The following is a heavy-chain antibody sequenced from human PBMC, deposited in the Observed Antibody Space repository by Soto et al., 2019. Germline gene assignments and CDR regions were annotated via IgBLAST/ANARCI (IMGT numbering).Heavy chain of an antibody. CDR2: INPNSGGT. D-gene: IGHD3-16*01. CDR3: ATLGAGAFDH. V-gene: IGHV1-2*02. Sequence: SVKVSCKASGYTFTDYYIHWVRQAPGQGLEGMGWINPNSGGTNYAQKFQGRVIMSRDTSINTAYMELTWLKTEDTAVYYCATLGAGAFDHWGQGSLVTVSS. J-gene: IGHJ4*02. CDR1: GYTFTDYY.